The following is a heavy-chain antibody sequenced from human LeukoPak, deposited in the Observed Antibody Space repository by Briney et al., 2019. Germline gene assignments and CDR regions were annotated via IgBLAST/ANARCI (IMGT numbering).Heavy chain of an antibody. CDR1: GYTFTSYG. CDR3: ARVAINYVKWFDP. J-gene: IGHJ5*02. D-gene: IGHD4-11*01. V-gene: IGHV1-18*01. Sequence: ASVTVSCTASGYTFTSYGISWVRQAPGQGLEWMGWISAYNGNTNYAQKLQGRVTMTTDTSTSTAYMELRSLRSDDTAVYYCARVAINYVKWFDPWGQGTLVTVSS. CDR2: ISAYNGNT.